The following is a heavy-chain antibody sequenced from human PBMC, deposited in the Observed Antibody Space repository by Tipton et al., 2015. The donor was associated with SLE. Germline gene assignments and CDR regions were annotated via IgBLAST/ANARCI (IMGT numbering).Heavy chain of an antibody. V-gene: IGHV4-61*09. J-gene: IGHJ6*02. Sequence: LRLSCTVSGGSISSGWFYWGWIRQPAGRGLEWIGHIYTSGNTNYNPTHKSRVTITVDTSKNQFSRKLISVTAADTAVYYCAREGIAAAYGMDVWGQGTKVTVSS. CDR3: AREGIAAAYGMDV. CDR2: IYTSGNT. D-gene: IGHD6-13*01. CDR1: GGSISSGWFY.